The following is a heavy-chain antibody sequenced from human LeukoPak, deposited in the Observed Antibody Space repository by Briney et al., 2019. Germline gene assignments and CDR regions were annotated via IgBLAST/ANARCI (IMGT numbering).Heavy chain of an antibody. CDR2: IYHSGST. D-gene: IGHD3-22*01. CDR1: GFTFSSYA. V-gene: IGHV4-30-2*01. Sequence: LRLSCAASGFTFSSYAMSWVRQAPGKGLEWIGYIYHSGSTYYNPSLKSRVTISVDRSKNQFSLKLSSVTAADTAVYYCARCGDSSGYYFDHWGQGTLVTVSS. CDR3: ARCGDSSGYYFDH. J-gene: IGHJ4*02.